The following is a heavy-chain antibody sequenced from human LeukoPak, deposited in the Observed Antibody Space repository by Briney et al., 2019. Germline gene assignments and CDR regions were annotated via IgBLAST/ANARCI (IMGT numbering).Heavy chain of an antibody. D-gene: IGHD5-18*01. J-gene: IGHJ4*02. CDR3: ARSGYSYGYIVY. CDR1: GSLFTSYW. CDR2: IYPGASDT. V-gene: IGHV5-51*01. Sequence: GGSLQISCKGSGSLFTSYWIGGGRQVAGKGLEGMGIIYPGASDTRYSPSFQGQVTISADKSISTAYLQWSSLKASDTAMYYCARSGYSYGYIVYWGQGTLVTVSS.